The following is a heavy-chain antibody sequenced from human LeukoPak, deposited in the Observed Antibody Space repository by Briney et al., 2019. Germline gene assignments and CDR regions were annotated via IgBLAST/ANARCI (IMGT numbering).Heavy chain of an antibody. CDR2: ISWNSGSI. J-gene: IGHJ4*02. V-gene: IGHV3-9*01. D-gene: IGHD4-17*01. CDR3: ARDTRKTFPTVPNY. Sequence: PGGSLRLSCAASGFTFDDYAMHWVRQAPGKGLEWVAGISWNSGSIGYADSVKGRFTISRDNAKNSLDLQMNSLRAEDTALYYCARDTRKTFPTVPNYWGQGTLVTVSS. CDR1: GFTFDDYA.